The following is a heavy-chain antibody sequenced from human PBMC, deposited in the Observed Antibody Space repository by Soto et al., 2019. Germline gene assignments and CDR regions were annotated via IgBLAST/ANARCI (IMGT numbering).Heavy chain of an antibody. CDR2: ISAYNGNT. Sequence: GXSVKVSCKASGYTFTSYGISWVRQAPGQGLEWMGWISAYNGNTNSAQKLQGRVTMTTDTSTSTAYMELRSLRSDDTAVYYCARDSVYCSGDSCYPFDYWGQGTLVTVSS. J-gene: IGHJ4*02. CDR3: ARDSVYCSGDSCYPFDY. CDR1: GYTFTSYG. D-gene: IGHD2-15*01. V-gene: IGHV1-18*01.